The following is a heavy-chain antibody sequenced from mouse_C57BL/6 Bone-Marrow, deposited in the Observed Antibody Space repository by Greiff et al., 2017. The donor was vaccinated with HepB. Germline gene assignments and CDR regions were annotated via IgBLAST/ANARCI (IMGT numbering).Heavy chain of an antibody. CDR2: INPNYGTT. CDR1: GYSFTDYN. V-gene: IGHV1-39*01. D-gene: IGHD2-10*02. J-gene: IGHJ2*01. Sequence: EVQLQESGPELVKPGASVKISCKASGYSFTDYNLNWVKQSNGKSLEWIGVINPNYGTTSYNQKFKGKATLTVAQSSSTAYMQLNSLTSEDSAVYYCARWVWYLYYFDYWGQGTTLTVSS. CDR3: ARWVWYLYYFDY.